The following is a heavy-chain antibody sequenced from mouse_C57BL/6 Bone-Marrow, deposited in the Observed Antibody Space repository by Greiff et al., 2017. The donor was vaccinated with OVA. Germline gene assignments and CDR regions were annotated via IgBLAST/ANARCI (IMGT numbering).Heavy chain of an antibody. J-gene: IGHJ2*01. CDR1: GFTFSSYA. D-gene: IGHD6-5*01. CDR2: ISDGGSYT. Sequence: EVMLVESVGGLVKPGGSLKLSCAASGFTFSSYAMSWVRQTPEKRLEWVATISDGGSYTYYPDNVKGRFTISRDNAKNNLYLQMSHLKSEDTAMYYCAREKAYLNYFDYWGQGTTLTVSS. V-gene: IGHV5-4*01. CDR3: AREKAYLNYFDY.